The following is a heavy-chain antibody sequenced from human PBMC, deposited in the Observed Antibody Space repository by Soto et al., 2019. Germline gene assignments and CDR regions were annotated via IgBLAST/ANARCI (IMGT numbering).Heavy chain of an antibody. J-gene: IGHJ3*02. Sequence: QVQLVQSGAEVKKPGASVKVSCKASGYTFTSYDINWVRQATGQGLEWMGWMNPNSGNTGYAQKIQGRVTMTRNTSISTAYMELSSLSSEDTAVYYCAISSSWYLAFDIWGQGTMVTVSS. CDR3: AISSSWYLAFDI. D-gene: IGHD6-13*01. CDR2: MNPNSGNT. V-gene: IGHV1-8*01. CDR1: GYTFTSYD.